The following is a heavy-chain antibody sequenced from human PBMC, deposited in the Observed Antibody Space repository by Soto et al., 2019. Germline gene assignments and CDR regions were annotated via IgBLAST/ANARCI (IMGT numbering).Heavy chain of an antibody. J-gene: IGHJ4*02. V-gene: IGHV1-69*01. CDR2: IIPTCRTR. CDR3: VGCVTVTTAGVY. D-gene: IGHD6-19*01. CDR1: AGTFSSYP. Sequence: QVQLVQSGAEVKKPGSSVTVSCKDYAGTFSSYPISWVRQAPGQGLEWMGGIIPTCRTRKYSQRFQGRITFTADEFTRTAYMELSSLRAEDTAIYFCVGCVTVTTAGVYWGQGTLFTVSS.